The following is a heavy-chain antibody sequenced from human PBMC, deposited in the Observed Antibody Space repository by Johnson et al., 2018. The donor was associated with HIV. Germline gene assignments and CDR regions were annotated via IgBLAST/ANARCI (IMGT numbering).Heavy chain of an antibody. Sequence: VQLVESGGGVVQPGRSLRLSCAASGFTFTSYTMHWVRQAPGKGLEWVALISYDGSITAYADSVKGRFTIFRDNSRNTVYLQMNSLRAEDTAVFYCAKCRGLGARGAFDIWGQGTMVTVSS. CDR2: ISYDGSIT. V-gene: IGHV3-30*18. CDR3: AKCRGLGARGAFDI. J-gene: IGHJ3*02. CDR1: GFTFTSYT. D-gene: IGHD5-12*01.